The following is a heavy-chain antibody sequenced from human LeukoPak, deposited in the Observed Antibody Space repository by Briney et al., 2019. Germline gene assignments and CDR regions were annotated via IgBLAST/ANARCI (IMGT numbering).Heavy chain of an antibody. CDR3: ARDGRYYDSRYYYYIDV. D-gene: IGHD3-22*01. CDR2: IYHTGST. Sequence: SETLSLTCAVSGYSISSGFHWGWIRQPPGKGLEWIGNIYHTGSTYYNPSLQSRISMSMDTSKNQFSLKLTSVTAADTAVYYCARDGRYYDSRYYYYIDVWGKGTTVTVSS. J-gene: IGHJ6*03. CDR1: GYSISSGFH. V-gene: IGHV4-38-2*02.